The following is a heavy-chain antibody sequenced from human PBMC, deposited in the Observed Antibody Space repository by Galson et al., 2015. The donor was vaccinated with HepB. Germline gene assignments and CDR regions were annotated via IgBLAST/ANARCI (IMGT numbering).Heavy chain of an antibody. CDR2: ISWGSNYI. V-gene: IGHV3-21*01. J-gene: IGHJ4*02. CDR1: GFTFSRFT. CDR3: ARQVGFTSGSYDY. D-gene: IGHD1-26*01. Sequence: SLRLSCAASGFTFSRFTMNWVRHVPGKGLEWVSSISWGSNYIYYADSVEGRFTISRDNAKNSLFLQVSSLRVEDTAVYYCARQVGFTSGSYDYWGQGTLVTVSS.